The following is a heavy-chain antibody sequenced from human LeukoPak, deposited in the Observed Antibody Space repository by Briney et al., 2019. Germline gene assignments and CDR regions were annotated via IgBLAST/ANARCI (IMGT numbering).Heavy chain of an antibody. CDR1: GFTFSTYT. J-gene: IGHJ1*01. CDR3: ASDPQGIIVAATQLSGYFQH. CDR2: ISYDGSSK. D-gene: IGHD6-19*01. V-gene: IGHV3-30*04. Sequence: QPGGSLRLSCVASGFTFSTYTFHWVRQAPGKGLEWLAVISYDGSSKFYADSVKGRFTISRDNFKNTLYLQMNSLRVEDTAVYYCASDPQGIIVAATQLSGYFQHWGQGTLVTVSS.